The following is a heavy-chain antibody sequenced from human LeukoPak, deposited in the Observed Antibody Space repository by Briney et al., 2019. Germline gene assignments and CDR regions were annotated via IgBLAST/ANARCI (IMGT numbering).Heavy chain of an antibody. CDR1: GGSISSGSYY. CDR3: AREFAIYGDYVGFIDY. D-gene: IGHD4-17*01. CDR2: IYTSGST. J-gene: IGHJ4*02. Sequence: PSETLSLTCTVSGGSISSGSYYWSWIRQPAGKGLEWIGRIYTSGSTNYNPSLKSRVTISVDTSKNQFSLKLSSVTAADTAVYYCAREFAIYGDYVGFIDYWGQGTLVTVSS. V-gene: IGHV4-61*02.